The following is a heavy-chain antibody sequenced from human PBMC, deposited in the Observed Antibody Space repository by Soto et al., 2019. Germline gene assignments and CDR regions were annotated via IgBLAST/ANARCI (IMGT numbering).Heavy chain of an antibody. CDR3: ARGSTGYSRSWYRY. V-gene: IGHV4-59*08. J-gene: IGHJ4*02. Sequence: QVQLQESGPGLVKPSETLSLTCTVSGGSISSYYWSWIRQPPGKGLEWIGYIYNSGSTNYHPSLTSRATIPVATSKNQFSRQLSSVTAADTAVYYCARGSTGYSRSWYRYWGQGTLVTVSS. D-gene: IGHD6-13*01. CDR1: GGSISSYY. CDR2: IYNSGST.